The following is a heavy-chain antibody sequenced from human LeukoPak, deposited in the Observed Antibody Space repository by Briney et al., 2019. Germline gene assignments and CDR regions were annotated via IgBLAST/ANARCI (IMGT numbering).Heavy chain of an antibody. Sequence: GGSLRLSCAASGFTFSNYAMSWVRQAPGKGLEWVSAISGSGGSTYYADSVKGRFTISRDNSKNTLYLQMNSLRAEDTAVYYCANLDMVRGVMYWGQGTLVTVSS. D-gene: IGHD3-10*01. J-gene: IGHJ4*02. CDR1: GFTFSNYA. CDR2: ISGSGGST. CDR3: ANLDMVRGVMY. V-gene: IGHV3-23*01.